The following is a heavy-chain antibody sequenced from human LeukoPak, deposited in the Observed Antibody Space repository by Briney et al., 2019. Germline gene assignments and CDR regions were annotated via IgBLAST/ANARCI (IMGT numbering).Heavy chain of an antibody. D-gene: IGHD2-2*03. J-gene: IGHJ4*02. CDR3: ARDRLDIALAYDY. CDR1: GYTFTGYY. Sequence: ASVKVSCKASGYTFTGYYMHWVRHVPGQGLEWMGWINPNSGGTNYAQKFQDRVTMTGDTSINTGYMELSSLRSDDTAVYYCARDRLDIALAYDYWGQGTLVTVSS. V-gene: IGHV1-2*02. CDR2: INPNSGGT.